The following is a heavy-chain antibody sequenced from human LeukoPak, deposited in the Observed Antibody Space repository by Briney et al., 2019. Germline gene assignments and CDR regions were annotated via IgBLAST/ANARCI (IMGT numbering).Heavy chain of an antibody. CDR1: EFTLSSYA. D-gene: IGHD6-13*01. CDR2: IGGSGST. J-gene: IGHJ4*02. Sequence: PGGSLRLSCAASEFTLSSYAMHWVRQAPGKGLEWVSGIGGSGSTYYADSVKGRFTISRDNSKNTLYLQMNSLRAEDTAVYYFAKRSQQLAPRYFDYWGQGTLVTVSS. CDR3: AKRSQQLAPRYFDY. V-gene: IGHV3-23*01.